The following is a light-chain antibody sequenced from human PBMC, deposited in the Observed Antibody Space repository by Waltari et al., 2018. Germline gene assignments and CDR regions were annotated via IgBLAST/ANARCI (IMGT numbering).Light chain of an antibody. Sequence: QSVLTQPPSTSGTPGQRVTISCSGSSSNVGPNYVSWYQQLPGTAPTLLIYNNTRRPSGVPDRCAGSKSGTSASLAISGLQSEDEADYYCAAWDDSLNAWMFGGGTKLTVL. CDR1: SSNVGPNY. V-gene: IGLV1-44*01. CDR3: AAWDDSLNAWM. J-gene: IGLJ3*02. CDR2: NNT.